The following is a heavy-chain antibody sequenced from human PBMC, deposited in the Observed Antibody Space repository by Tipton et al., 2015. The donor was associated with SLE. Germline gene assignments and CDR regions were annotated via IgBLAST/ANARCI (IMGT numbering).Heavy chain of an antibody. CDR1: GGSISSGGYY. CDR3: ARGAPSITMTQPRDAYYYYMDV. Sequence: TLSLTCTVSGGSISSGGYYWSWIRQHPGKGLEWIGYIYYSGSTYYNPSLKSRVTISVDTSKNQFSLKLSSVTAADTAVYYCARGAPSITMTQPRDAYYYYMDVWGKGTTVTVSS. V-gene: IGHV4-31*03. D-gene: IGHD3-22*01. J-gene: IGHJ6*03. CDR2: IYYSGST.